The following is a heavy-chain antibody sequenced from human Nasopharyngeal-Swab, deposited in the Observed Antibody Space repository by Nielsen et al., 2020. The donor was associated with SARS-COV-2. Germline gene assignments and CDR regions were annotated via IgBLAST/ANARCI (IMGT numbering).Heavy chain of an antibody. Sequence: VRQAPGKGLEWVAITSYDGSNKYYADSVKGRFTISRDNSKNTLYLQMNSLRAEDTAVYYCAKDKKARGDSSSWTTDYWGQGTLVTVSS. CDR3: AKDKKARGDSSSWTTDY. J-gene: IGHJ4*02. V-gene: IGHV3-30*18. D-gene: IGHD6-13*01. CDR2: TSYDGSNK.